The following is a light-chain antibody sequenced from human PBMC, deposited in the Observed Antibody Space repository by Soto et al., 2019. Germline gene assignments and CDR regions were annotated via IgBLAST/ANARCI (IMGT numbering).Light chain of an antibody. Sequence: DIQLTQSPSFLSASVGDRVTITCRASQGISSYLAWYQQKPGKAPNLLIYAASTLQSGVPSRFSGSESWTEFTLTISSLQPEDFATYYCQQLNTYPLTFGGGTTVEIK. CDR1: QGISSY. V-gene: IGKV1-9*01. J-gene: IGKJ4*01. CDR2: AAS. CDR3: QQLNTYPLT.